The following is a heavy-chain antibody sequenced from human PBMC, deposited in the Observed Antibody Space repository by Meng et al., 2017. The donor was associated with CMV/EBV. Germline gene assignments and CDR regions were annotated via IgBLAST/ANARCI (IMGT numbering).Heavy chain of an antibody. V-gene: IGHV3-21*01. CDR2: ISSSSSYI. CDR1: GFTFCSYS. CDR3: ARGSSSSYYYYGMDV. Sequence: GESLKISCAASGFTFCSYSMNWVRQAPGKGLEWVSSISSSSSYIYYADSVKGRFTISRDNAKNSLYLQMNSLRAEDTAVYYCARGSSSSYYYYGMDVWGQGTTVTVSS. D-gene: IGHD6-6*01. J-gene: IGHJ6*02.